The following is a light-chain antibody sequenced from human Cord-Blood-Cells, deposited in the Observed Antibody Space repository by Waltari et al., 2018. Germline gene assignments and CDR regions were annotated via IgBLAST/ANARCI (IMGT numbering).Light chain of an antibody. J-gene: IGLJ1*01. Sequence: QSALTQPASVSGSPGQSITISCTGTSSDVGGYNYVSWYQQHPGKAPKLMIYDFSKRPSGVPNRFAGSKSGNTASLTISGLQAEDEADYYCSSYTSSSTSVGTGTKVTVL. V-gene: IGLV2-14*01. CDR3: SSYTSSSTS. CDR1: SSDVGGYNY. CDR2: DFS.